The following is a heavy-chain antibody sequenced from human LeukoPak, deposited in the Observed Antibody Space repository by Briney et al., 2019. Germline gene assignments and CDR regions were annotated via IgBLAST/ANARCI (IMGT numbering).Heavy chain of an antibody. CDR3: ARDPIGVSGDNFDY. Sequence: ASVKVSCKASGYTFTRYSINWARQAPGQGLEWMGWINTNTGNPTYAQGFTGRYVFSMDTSVSTAYLQISSLKAEDTAIYYCARDPIGVSGDNFDYWGQGTLVTVSS. J-gene: IGHJ4*02. D-gene: IGHD7-27*01. CDR2: INTNTGNP. CDR1: GYTFTRYS. V-gene: IGHV7-4-1*02.